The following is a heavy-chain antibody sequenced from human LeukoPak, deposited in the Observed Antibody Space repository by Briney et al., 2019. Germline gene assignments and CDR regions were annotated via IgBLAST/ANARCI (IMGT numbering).Heavy chain of an antibody. CDR1: GFSLSPSGVS. D-gene: IGHD5-18*01. V-gene: IGHV2-5*01. CDR2: VYWSDDK. CDR3: AHRGYNDGFDY. J-gene: IGHJ4*02. Sequence: SGPTLVNPTQTLTLTCTFSGFSLSPSGVSVGWIRQPPGKALEWLALVYWSDDKRYSPSLKGRLTITKDTSKNQVVLTMTNMDPVDTATYYCAHRGYNDGFDYWGQGTLVTVSS.